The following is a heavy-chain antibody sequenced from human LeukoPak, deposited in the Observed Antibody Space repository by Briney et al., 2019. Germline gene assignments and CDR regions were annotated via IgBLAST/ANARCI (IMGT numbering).Heavy chain of an antibody. Sequence: ASVKVSCKASDYTFTSYGISWVRQAPGQGLEWMGWISAYNGNTNYAQKFQGRVTVTTDTSTSTAYMELRSLGSDDTAVYYCARLDDRIVGATTVGDYWGQGTLVTVSS. J-gene: IGHJ4*02. V-gene: IGHV1-18*01. D-gene: IGHD1-26*01. CDR2: ISAYNGNT. CDR1: DYTFTSYG. CDR3: ARLDDRIVGATTVGDY.